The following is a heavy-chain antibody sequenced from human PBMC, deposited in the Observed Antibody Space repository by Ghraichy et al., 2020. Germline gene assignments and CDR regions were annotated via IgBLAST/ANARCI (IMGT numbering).Heavy chain of an antibody. J-gene: IGHJ4*02. CDR1: GFTVSRNY. V-gene: IGHV3-53*01. Sequence: GESLNISCAASGFTVSRNYMNWVRQAPGKGLEWVSVIYSAGNSYYADSVKGRFIFSRDNSKNTLFLQMNSLRAEDTAVYYCARASGNYPYYFDYWAREPWSPSPQ. CDR2: IYSAGNS. D-gene: IGHD1-26*01. CDR3: ARASGNYPYYFDY.